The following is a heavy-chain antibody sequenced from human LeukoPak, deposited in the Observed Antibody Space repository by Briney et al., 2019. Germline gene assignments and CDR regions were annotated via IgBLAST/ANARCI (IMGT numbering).Heavy chain of an antibody. CDR2: MWDSGSII. J-gene: IGHJ4*02. D-gene: IGHD6-19*01. CDR3: AKDARRTSGWYFFDY. Sequence: GVSLRLSCAASGFAFSSQAMGWVRQAPGKGLEWVSVMWDSGSIIYYADSVKGRFTISRDNFKNTLFLQMNSLRADDTAVYYCAKDARRTSGWYFFDYWGQGTLVTVSS. CDR1: GFAFSSQA. V-gene: IGHV3-23*01.